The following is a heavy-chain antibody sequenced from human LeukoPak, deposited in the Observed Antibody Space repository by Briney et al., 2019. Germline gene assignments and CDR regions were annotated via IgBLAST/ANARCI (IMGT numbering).Heavy chain of an antibody. V-gene: IGHV4-39*01. Sequence: PSGSLSLTCTVSGGSISSSSYYWGWIRQPAGRGLEWIGSIYYGGSTYYNPSLKSRVTIPVDTSKTQFPLKLSSVTAADTAVYYCARHAIAAAVYYFDYWGQGTLVTVSS. CDR2: IYYGGST. CDR1: GGSISSSSYY. CDR3: ARHAIAAAVYYFDY. J-gene: IGHJ4*02. D-gene: IGHD6-13*01.